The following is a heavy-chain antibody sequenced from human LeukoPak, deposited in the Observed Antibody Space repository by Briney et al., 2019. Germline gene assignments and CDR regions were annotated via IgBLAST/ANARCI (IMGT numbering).Heavy chain of an antibody. V-gene: IGHV3-53*01. CDR2: IYSGGST. Sequence: PGGSLRLSCAASGLTVSSNYMSWVRQAPGKGLEWVSVIYSGGSTYYADSVKGRFTISRDNSKNTLYLQMNSLRAEDTAVYYCTRAADKTYYYDSSGYYDAFDIWGQGTMVTVSS. CDR3: TRAADKTYYYDSSGYYDAFDI. CDR1: GLTVSSNY. D-gene: IGHD3-22*01. J-gene: IGHJ3*02.